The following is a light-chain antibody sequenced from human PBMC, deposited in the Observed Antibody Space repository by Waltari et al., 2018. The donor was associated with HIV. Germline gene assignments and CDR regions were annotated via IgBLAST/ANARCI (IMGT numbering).Light chain of an antibody. CDR3: AAWTDRLSGYV. Sequence: QYVLTQPPSASGTPGQRVTIPCSGSSSNIGRNYVYWYQQLPGTTRKLLIFTNNQRPLGVPDRFPGSMPGTSASLPISGLRSEDDADYYCAAWTDRLSGYVCGTGTKVT. J-gene: IGLJ1*01. CDR1: SSNIGRNY. CDR2: TNN. V-gene: IGLV1-47*01.